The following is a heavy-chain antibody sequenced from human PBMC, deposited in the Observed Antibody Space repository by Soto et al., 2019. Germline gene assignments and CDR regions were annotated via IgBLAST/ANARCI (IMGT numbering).Heavy chain of an antibody. CDR2: ISAYNGNT. CDR3: ARDFAAGGSYGH. D-gene: IGHD1-26*01. CDR1: GYTFTTYG. V-gene: IGHV1-18*01. J-gene: IGHJ4*02. Sequence: QVQLVQSGAEVKKPGASLKVFCKTSGYTFTTYGISWVRQAPGQGLEWMGWISAYNGNTNYAQKLQGRVTMTTDTSTSTAYMEPRSLRSDDTAVYYCARDFAAGGSYGHWGQGTLVTVSS.